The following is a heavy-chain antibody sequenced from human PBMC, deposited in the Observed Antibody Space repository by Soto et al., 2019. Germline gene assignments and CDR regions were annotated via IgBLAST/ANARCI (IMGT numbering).Heavy chain of an antibody. CDR3: ARVLLPGIAAAGKPQPPWFDP. Sequence: QVQLQESGPGLVKPSQTLSLTCTVSGGSISSGDYYWSWIRQPPGKGLEWSGCICYSGSTYYNPSLKSRVHISVDTSKNQFSLKLSSVTAADTAVYYCARVLLPGIAAAGKPQPPWFDPWGQGTLVTVSS. D-gene: IGHD6-13*01. J-gene: IGHJ5*02. CDR2: ICYSGST. V-gene: IGHV4-30-4*01. CDR1: GGSISSGDYY.